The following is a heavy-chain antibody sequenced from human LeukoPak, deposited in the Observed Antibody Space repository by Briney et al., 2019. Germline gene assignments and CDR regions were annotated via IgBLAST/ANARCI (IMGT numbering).Heavy chain of an antibody. CDR3: ARRGGGYDILTGYYIYYYYMDV. D-gene: IGHD3-9*01. Sequence: RASVKVSCKASGGTFSSYAISWVRQAPGQGLEWMGGIIPIFGTANYAQKFQGRVTITADESTSTAYMELSSLRSEDTAVYYCARRGGGYDILTGYYIYYYYMDVWGKGTTVTISS. CDR2: IIPIFGTA. V-gene: IGHV1-69*13. J-gene: IGHJ6*03. CDR1: GGTFSSYA.